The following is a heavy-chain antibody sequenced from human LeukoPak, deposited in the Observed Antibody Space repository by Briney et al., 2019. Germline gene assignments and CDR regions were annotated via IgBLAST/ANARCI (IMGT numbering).Heavy chain of an antibody. Sequence: GASVKVSCKASGYTFTSYYMHWVRQAPGRGLEWMGIINPSGGSTSYAQKFQGRVTMTRDTSTSTVYMELSSLRSEDTAVYYCARDLGYCSSTSCHHGDYWGQGTLVTVSS. D-gene: IGHD2-2*01. V-gene: IGHV1-46*01. J-gene: IGHJ4*02. CDR3: ARDLGYCSSTSCHHGDY. CDR1: GYTFTSYY. CDR2: INPSGGST.